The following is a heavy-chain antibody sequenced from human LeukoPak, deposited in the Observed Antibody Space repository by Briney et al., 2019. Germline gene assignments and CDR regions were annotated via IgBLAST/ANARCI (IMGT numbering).Heavy chain of an antibody. V-gene: IGHV3-7*03. CDR2: INHNGNVN. D-gene: IGHD3-3*01. CDR1: GFTFSSYW. CDR3: ARAPKTIFGVVIISTGMDV. J-gene: IGHJ6*02. Sequence: GGSLRLSCAASGFTFSSYWMNWARQAPGKGLEWVASINHNGNVNYYVDSVKGRFTISRDNAKNSLYLQMSNLRAEDTAVYYCARAPKTIFGVVIISTGMDVWGQGTTVTVSS.